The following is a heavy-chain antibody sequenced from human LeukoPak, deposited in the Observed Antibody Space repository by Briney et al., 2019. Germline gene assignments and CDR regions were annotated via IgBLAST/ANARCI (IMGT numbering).Heavy chain of an antibody. CDR2: IRTKTRNYAA. CDR1: GFTFSDSY. CDR3: TRQNCTGGSCSYVDC. Sequence: GGSLRLSCAASGFTFSDSYMHWVRQASGKGLEWVGLIRTKTRNYAATYAESVKGRFTISRDDSKNTAYLRMNSLKMEDTAVYYCTRQNCTGGSCSYVDCWGQGTLVTVSS. J-gene: IGHJ4*02. D-gene: IGHD2-8*02. V-gene: IGHV3-73*01.